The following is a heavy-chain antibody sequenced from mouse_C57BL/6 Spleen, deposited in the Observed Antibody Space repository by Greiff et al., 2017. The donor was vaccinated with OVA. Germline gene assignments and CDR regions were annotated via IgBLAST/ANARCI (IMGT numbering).Heavy chain of an antibody. D-gene: IGHD1-1*01. CDR1: GYTFTSYW. V-gene: IGHV1-61*01. CDR3: ARGLITSVAEGAY. CDR2: IYPSDSET. J-gene: IGHJ3*01. Sequence: QVQLQQPGAELVRPGSSVKLSCKASGYTFTSYWMDWVKQRPGQGLEWIGNIYPSDSETHYNQKFKDKATLTVDKSSSTAYMQLSSLTSEDSAVYYCARGLITSVAEGAYWGQGTLVTVSA.